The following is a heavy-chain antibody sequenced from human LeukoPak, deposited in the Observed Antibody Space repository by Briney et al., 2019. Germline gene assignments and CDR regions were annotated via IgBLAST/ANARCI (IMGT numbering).Heavy chain of an antibody. D-gene: IGHD6-19*01. CDR1: GASISYNY. CDR3: ARHPPGSASGWHSLDF. J-gene: IGHJ4*02. Sequence: SETLSLTCTVSGASISYNYWSWIRQPPGMGLEWLGYICCGGSTNYNPSLSSRVTIPEDTSKNQFSLSLSSVTAADTAIYYCARHPPGSASGWHSLDFWGQGALVTVSS. V-gene: IGHV4-59*08. CDR2: ICCGGST.